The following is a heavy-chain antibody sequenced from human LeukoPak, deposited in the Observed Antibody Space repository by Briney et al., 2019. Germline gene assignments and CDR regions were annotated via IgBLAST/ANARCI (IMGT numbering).Heavy chain of an antibody. CDR1: GYTFTGYY. J-gene: IGHJ3*02. CDR2: INPNSGGT. Sequence: ASVKVSCKASGYTFTGYYIHWVRQAPGQGLEWVGWINPNSGGTNFAQKFQGRFTMTRDTSTTTAYMELSSLRSDDTAVYYCASHVGSYSKGEIWGQGTMVTVSS. D-gene: IGHD1-26*01. V-gene: IGHV1-2*02. CDR3: ASHVGSYSKGEI.